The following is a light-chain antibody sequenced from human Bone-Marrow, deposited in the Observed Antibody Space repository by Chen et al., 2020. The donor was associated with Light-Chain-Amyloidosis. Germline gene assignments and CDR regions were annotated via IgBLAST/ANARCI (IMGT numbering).Light chain of an antibody. Sequence: QSALTQPASVSGSPGQSIPISCTGTSSDVGGYNHVSWYQQHPGKAPKLMIYDVSNRPSGVSNRFSGSKSGNTASLTISGLQAEDEADYYCSSYTSSRTLVFGGGTKLTVL. V-gene: IGLV2-14*03. J-gene: IGLJ2*01. CDR2: DVS. CDR1: SSDVGGYNH. CDR3: SSYTSSRTLV.